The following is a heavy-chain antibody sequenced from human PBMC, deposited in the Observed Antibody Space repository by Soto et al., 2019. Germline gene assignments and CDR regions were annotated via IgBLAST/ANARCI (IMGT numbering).Heavy chain of an antibody. D-gene: IGHD3-22*01. J-gene: IGHJ5*02. CDR3: ATLIVVADSNWFDP. CDR2: IYYSGST. CDR1: GGSISSYY. V-gene: IGHV4-59*08. Sequence: PSETLSLTCTVSGGSISSYYWSWIRQPPGKGLEWIGYIYYSGSTNYNPSLKSRVTISVDTSKNQFSLKLSSVTAADTAVYYCATLIVVADSNWFDPWGQGTLVTV.